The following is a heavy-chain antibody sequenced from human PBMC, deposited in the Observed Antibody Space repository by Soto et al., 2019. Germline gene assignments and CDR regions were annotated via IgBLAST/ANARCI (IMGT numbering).Heavy chain of an antibody. CDR3: GSVRPSGYVLS. Sequence: SETLSLTCTVSGGSLSSYYCTWIRQSPWKGLEWIGYVYFSGNTNYNPSLKSRVTISIDTSKNQFSLRLASVTDADTAFYYCGSVRPSGYVLSCGQRNLVTVSS. V-gene: IGHV4-59*01. J-gene: IGHJ1*01. D-gene: IGHD6-25*01. CDR2: VYFSGNT. CDR1: GGSLSSYY.